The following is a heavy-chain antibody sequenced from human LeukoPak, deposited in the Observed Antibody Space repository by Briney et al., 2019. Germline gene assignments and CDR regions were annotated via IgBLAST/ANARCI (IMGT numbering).Heavy chain of an antibody. V-gene: IGHV1-2*02. Sequence: ASVKVSCKASGYTFTGYYMHWVRQAPGQGLEWMGWINPNSGGTNYAQKVQGRVTMTRDTSISTAYMELSRLRSDDPAVYYCARDLIPWRNGGHFDYWGQGTLVTVSS. CDR1: GYTFTGYY. CDR2: INPNSGGT. CDR3: ARDLIPWRNGGHFDY. D-gene: IGHD2-21*01. J-gene: IGHJ4*02.